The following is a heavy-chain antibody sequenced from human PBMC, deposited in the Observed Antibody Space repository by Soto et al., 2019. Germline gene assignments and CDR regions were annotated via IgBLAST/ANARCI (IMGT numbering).Heavy chain of an antibody. CDR2: ISTYNAKS. D-gene: IGHD3-16*02. V-gene: IGHV1-18*04. Sequence: ASVKVSCKASGYDFTYYGITWVRQAPGQGLEWMGWISTYNAKSKSAQKFQGRVTLTTDTSTNTAYMDLRSLRSDDTAIYYCASDSRFLLDTHRYFDFWGQRTRVTVSS. CDR1: GYDFTYYG. J-gene: IGHJ4*02. CDR3: ASDSRFLLDTHRYFDF.